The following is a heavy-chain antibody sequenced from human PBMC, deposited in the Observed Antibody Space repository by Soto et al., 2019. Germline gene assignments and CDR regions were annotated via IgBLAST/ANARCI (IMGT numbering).Heavy chain of an antibody. J-gene: IGHJ4*02. D-gene: IGHD2-21*01. CDR2: VRGSGSHT. CDR3: AKDVIGDGISMAAFDN. V-gene: IGHV3-23*01. Sequence: EVHLLESGGGLVQPGGSLRLSCAASGFTFSNYAMSWVRQAPGKGPEWVSAVRGSGSHTFYADSVRGRFTIFRDNSKNTLYLQMNSLRADDTAVYYCAKDVIGDGISMAAFDNWGQGSLVIVSS. CDR1: GFTFSNYA.